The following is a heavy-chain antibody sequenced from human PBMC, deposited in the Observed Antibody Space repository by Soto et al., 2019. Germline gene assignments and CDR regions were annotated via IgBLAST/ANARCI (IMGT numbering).Heavy chain of an antibody. V-gene: IGHV1-69*01. D-gene: IGHD3-10*01. CDR1: GGIFSTYA. CDR2: IIPLFGTP. Sequence: QVQLVQSGAEVKKPGSSVEVSCKASGGIFSTYAISWLRQAPGQGLEWMGGIIPLFGTPNYAQRFQGRVPITADESTSTAYMELSRLRSEDTAVYYCARDRDDYGSGNYYNRIDFWGQGTLVTVSS. J-gene: IGHJ4*02. CDR3: ARDRDDYGSGNYYNRIDF.